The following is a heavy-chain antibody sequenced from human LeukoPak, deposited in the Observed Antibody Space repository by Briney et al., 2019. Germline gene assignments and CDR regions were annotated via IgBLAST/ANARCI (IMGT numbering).Heavy chain of an antibody. CDR3: ARELVVPAAIPMDV. J-gene: IGHJ6*03. Sequence: GGSLRLSCAASGFTFSDYYMSWIRQAPGKGLEWVSYISSSGSTIYYADSVKGRLTISRDNAKNSLYLQMNSLRAEDTAVYYCARELVVPAAIPMDVWGKGTTVTVSS. D-gene: IGHD2-2*01. CDR2: ISSSGSTI. CDR1: GFTFSDYY. V-gene: IGHV3-11*01.